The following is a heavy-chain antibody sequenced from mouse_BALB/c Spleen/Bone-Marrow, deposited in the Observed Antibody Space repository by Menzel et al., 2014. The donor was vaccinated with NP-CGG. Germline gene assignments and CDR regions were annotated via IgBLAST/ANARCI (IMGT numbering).Heavy chain of an antibody. D-gene: IGHD1-2*01. CDR1: GFNIKDTY. Sequence: VQLQQPGAELVKPGASVKLSCTASGFNIKDTYMHWVKQRPEQGLEWIGRIDPANGNTKYDPKFQGKATITADTSSNTAYLQLSSLTSEDTAVYYCARYYYGYYFDHWGQGTTLTVSS. J-gene: IGHJ2*01. CDR3: ARYYYGYYFDH. V-gene: IGHV14-3*02. CDR2: IDPANGNT.